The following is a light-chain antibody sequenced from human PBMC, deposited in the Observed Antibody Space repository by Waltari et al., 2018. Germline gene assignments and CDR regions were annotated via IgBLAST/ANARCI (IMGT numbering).Light chain of an antibody. Sequence: DIVLTQSPATLSLSPGERATLSCRASQSVTNYLAWYQQTPGQAPRLLIYDISTRATAIPARFNGSGSGTDFTLTISSLEPEDFAVYYCLQRDRWLTFGGGTKVEIK. CDR1: QSVTNY. V-gene: IGKV3-11*01. CDR3: LQRDRWLT. J-gene: IGKJ4*01. CDR2: DIS.